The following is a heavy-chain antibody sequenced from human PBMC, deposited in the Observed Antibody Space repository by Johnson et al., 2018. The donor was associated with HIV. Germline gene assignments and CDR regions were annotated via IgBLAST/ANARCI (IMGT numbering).Heavy chain of an antibody. V-gene: IGHV3-15*01. CDR2: VKSKTDGGTT. Sequence: VQLVESGGGLVQPGGSLRLSCAASGFTFSNAWMSWVRQAPGKGLEWVGRVKSKTDGGTTDYAAPVKGRFSISRDDSKNTLYLKMKSLKTEDTAVYYCTTDVRLRFPYLKTGTGGGACDIWGQGTMVTVSS. CDR1: GFTFSNAW. CDR3: TTDVRLRFPYLKTGTGGGACDI. D-gene: IGHD1-1*01. J-gene: IGHJ3*02.